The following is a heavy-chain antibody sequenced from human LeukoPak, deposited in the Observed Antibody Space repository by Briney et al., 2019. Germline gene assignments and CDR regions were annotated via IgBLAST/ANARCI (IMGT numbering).Heavy chain of an antibody. CDR3: ARDQTRTYCSSTSCYRWNFDL. Sequence: GGSLRLSCAASGFTFDDYGMSWVRQAPGKGLEWVSGINWNGGGTGYADSVRGRFIISRDNAKNSLYLQMNSLRAEDTALYFCARDQTRTYCSSTSCYRWNFDLWGRGTLVTASS. V-gene: IGHV3-20*04. D-gene: IGHD2-2*01. J-gene: IGHJ2*01. CDR1: GFTFDDYG. CDR2: INWNGGGT.